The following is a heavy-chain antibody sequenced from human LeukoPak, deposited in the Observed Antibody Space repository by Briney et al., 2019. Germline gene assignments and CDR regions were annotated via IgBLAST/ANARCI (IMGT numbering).Heavy chain of an antibody. V-gene: IGHV4-59*08. Sequence: SQSLSLTCTVSGGSISSYYWSWMRQPPGKGLEWIGYIYYSGSTNYNPSLKSRVTISVDTSKNQFSLKLSSVTAADTAVYYCARSVRVKGDAFDIWGQGTMVTVSS. CDR2: IYYSGST. D-gene: IGHD3-22*01. CDR3: ARSVRVKGDAFDI. CDR1: GGSISSYY. J-gene: IGHJ3*02.